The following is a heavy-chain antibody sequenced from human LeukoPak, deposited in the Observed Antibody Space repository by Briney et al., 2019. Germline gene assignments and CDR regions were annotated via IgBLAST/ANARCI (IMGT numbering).Heavy chain of an antibody. Sequence: SVKVSCKASGGTFGSYAISWVRQAPGQGLEWMGRIIPILGIANYAQKFQGRVTITADKSTSTAYTELSRLRSDDTAVYYCARDGPDIVATYWGQGTLVTVSS. D-gene: IGHD5-12*01. CDR1: GGTFGSYA. CDR3: ARDGPDIVATY. J-gene: IGHJ4*02. CDR2: IIPILGIA. V-gene: IGHV1-69*04.